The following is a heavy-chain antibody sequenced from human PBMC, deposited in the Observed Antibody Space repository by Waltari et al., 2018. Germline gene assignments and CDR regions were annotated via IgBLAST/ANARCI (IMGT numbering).Heavy chain of an antibody. CDR2: IHRTGSS. CDR3: ATSSFVAVLDS. Sequence: QVQLQESGPGLVKPSGTLSLTCGVSLRSPSNINLWNWIRQAPGKGLEWLGEIHRTGSSNYNPSLKSRLTMSVDKSNSQVSMKLKSLTAADTAVYYCATSSFVAVLDSWGQGTLVTVSS. V-gene: IGHV4-4*02. J-gene: IGHJ4*02. D-gene: IGHD6-19*01. CDR1: LRSPSNINL.